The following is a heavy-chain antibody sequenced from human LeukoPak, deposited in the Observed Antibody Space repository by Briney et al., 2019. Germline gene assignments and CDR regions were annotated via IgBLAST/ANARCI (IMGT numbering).Heavy chain of an antibody. D-gene: IGHD2-15*01. J-gene: IGHJ5*02. Sequence: QPGGSLRLSCAASGFTFSTYWMHWVRQAPGKGLVWVSRINNDGSSTRYADSVKGRFTISRDNAKNTLYLLMNSLRAEDTAVYYCARDYCSGGSCYSAPDWFDPWGQGTLVTVSS. CDR2: INNDGSST. CDR3: ARDYCSGGSCYSAPDWFDP. V-gene: IGHV3-74*01. CDR1: GFTFSTYW.